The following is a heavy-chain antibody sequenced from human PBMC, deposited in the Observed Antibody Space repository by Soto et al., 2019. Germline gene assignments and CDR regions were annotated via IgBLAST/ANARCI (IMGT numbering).Heavy chain of an antibody. J-gene: IGHJ3*02. CDR2: INAGNGNT. D-gene: IGHD5-12*01. CDR3: AAEMATDDAFDI. Sequence: ASVKVSCKASGYTFTSYAMHWVRQAPGQRLEWMGWINAGNGNTKYSQKFQGRVTITRDTSASTAYMELSSLRSEDTAVYYCAAEMATDDAFDIWGQVTMVTVSS. CDR1: GYTFTSYA. V-gene: IGHV1-3*01.